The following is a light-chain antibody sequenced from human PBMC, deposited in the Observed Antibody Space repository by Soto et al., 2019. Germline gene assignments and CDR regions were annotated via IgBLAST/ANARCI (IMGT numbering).Light chain of an antibody. J-gene: IGLJ2*01. CDR1: SPDFGV. V-gene: IGLV2-14*01. Sequence: QSALTQPASVSGSPGQSITISCSGISPDFGVSWYQHFPGKAPKLLIFEVSNRPSGVPTRFSGSKSGNMAFLTISGLQSEDEGLYHCSSYSSTTTLFGGGTKLTVL. CDR3: SSYSSTTTL. CDR2: EVS.